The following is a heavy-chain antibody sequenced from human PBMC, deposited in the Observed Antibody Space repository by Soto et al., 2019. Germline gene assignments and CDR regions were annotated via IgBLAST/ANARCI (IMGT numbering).Heavy chain of an antibody. Sequence: QVQLQQWGAGLLKPSETLSLTCAVYGGSFSGYYWSWIRQPPGKGLEWIGEINHSGSTNYNPSLKSRVTISVDTSKNQYPLKLRSLTAADTAVYYCARAGVAARSRPRRCFDYWGQGTLVTVSA. V-gene: IGHV4-34*01. CDR1: GGSFSGYY. CDR3: ARAGVAARSRPRRCFDY. J-gene: IGHJ4*02. D-gene: IGHD6-6*01. CDR2: INHSGST.